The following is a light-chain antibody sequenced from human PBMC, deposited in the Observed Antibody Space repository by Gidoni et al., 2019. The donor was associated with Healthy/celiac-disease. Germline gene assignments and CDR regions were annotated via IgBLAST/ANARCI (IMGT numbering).Light chain of an antibody. CDR2: WAS. Sequence: DIVMPQSPDSLAVSLGERATINCKSSQSVLYSSNNKNYLAWYQQKPGQPPKLLIYWASTRESGVPDRFSGSGSGTDFTLTISSLQAEDVAVYYCQKYYSTPPTFGGGTKVEIK. J-gene: IGKJ4*01. V-gene: IGKV4-1*01. CDR3: QKYYSTPPT. CDR1: QSVLYSSNNKNY.